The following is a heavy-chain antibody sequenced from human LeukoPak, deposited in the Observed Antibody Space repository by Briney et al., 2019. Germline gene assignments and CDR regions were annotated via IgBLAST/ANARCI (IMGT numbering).Heavy chain of an antibody. CDR3: ARVVVRDANNYKDY. V-gene: IGHV1-18*01. CDR2: ISAYNGNT. J-gene: IGHJ4*02. CDR1: GYTFTSYG. D-gene: IGHD5-24*01. Sequence: ASVKVSCKASGYTFTSYGISWVRQAPGQGLEGMGWISAYNGNTNYAQKLQGRVTMTTDTSTSTAYLDLSRLRSDDTAVYYCARVVVRDANNYKDYWGQGTLVTVSS.